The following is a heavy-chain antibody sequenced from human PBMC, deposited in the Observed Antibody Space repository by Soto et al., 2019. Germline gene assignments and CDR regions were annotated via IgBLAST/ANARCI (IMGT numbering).Heavy chain of an antibody. V-gene: IGHV3-13*01. CDR1: GFIFSSYD. CDR3: ARGDPLNYGSYPYWHYYSMDV. CDR2: ITTTGDT. J-gene: IGHJ6*02. D-gene: IGHD2-8*02. Sequence: GGSLRHSCAGPGFIFSSYDVHLGPPAPGKRLERVSVITTTGDTYYAASVKGRFTISRENAENSLYLQMNSLRAEDAAVYYCARGDPLNYGSYPYWHYYSMDVWGRGTTVTVSS.